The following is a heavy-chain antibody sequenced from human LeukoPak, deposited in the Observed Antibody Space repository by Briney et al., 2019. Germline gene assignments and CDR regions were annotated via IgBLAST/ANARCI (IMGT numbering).Heavy chain of an antibody. V-gene: IGHV4-39*07. CDR3: GCERITMVRGVILTYYYYYMDV. D-gene: IGHD3-10*01. J-gene: IGHJ6*03. CDR1: GVSISSYY. CDR2: IYYSGST. Sequence: SETLSLTCTVSGVSISSYYWGWIRQPPGKGLEWIGSIYYSGSTYYNPSLKSRVTISVDTSKNQFSLKLSSVTAADTAVYYCGCERITMVRGVILTYYYYYMDVWGKGTTVTVSS.